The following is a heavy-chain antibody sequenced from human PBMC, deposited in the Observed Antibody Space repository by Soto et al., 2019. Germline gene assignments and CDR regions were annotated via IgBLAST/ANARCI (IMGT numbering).Heavy chain of an antibody. Sequence: SETLSLTCAVYGGSFSGYYWSWIRQPPGKGLEWIGEINHSGSTNYNPSLKSRVTISVDTSKNQFSLKLSSVTAADTAVYYCARGLEPSLSITMIVVGQRAQVTNFDYWGQGTLVTVSS. CDR1: GGSFSGYY. V-gene: IGHV4-34*01. D-gene: IGHD3-22*01. CDR2: INHSGST. J-gene: IGHJ4*02. CDR3: ARGLEPSLSITMIVVGQRAQVTNFDY.